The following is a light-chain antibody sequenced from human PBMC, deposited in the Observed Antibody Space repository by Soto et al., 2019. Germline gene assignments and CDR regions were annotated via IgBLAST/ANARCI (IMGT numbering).Light chain of an antibody. CDR3: SSYTSSNSWV. CDR2: EVS. J-gene: IGLJ3*02. Sequence: QSALTQPASVSGSPGQSITISCTGTSSDVGGYNHVSWYQQHPGKAPKLMIYEVSNRPSGVSNRFSASKSGNTASLTISGLQAEDEADYYCSSYTSSNSWVFGGGTKVTVL. CDR1: SSDVGGYNH. V-gene: IGLV2-14*01.